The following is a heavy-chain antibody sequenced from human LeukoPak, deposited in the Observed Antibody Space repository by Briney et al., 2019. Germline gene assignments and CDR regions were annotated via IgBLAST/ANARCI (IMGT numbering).Heavy chain of an antibody. CDR3: ARDLTADVDSPPY. V-gene: IGHV5-51*01. J-gene: IGHJ4*02. Sequence: GESLKISCKGSGYSFTSYWIGWVRQMPGKGLEWMGIIYPGDSDTRYSPSFQGQVTISADTSISTAYMELSRLRSDDTAVYYCARDLTADVDSPPYWGQGTLVTVSS. CDR1: GYSFTSYW. CDR2: IYPGDSDT. D-gene: IGHD5-12*01.